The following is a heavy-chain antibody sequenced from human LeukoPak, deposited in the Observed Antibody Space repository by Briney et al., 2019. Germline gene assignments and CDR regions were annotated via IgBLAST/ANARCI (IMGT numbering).Heavy chain of an antibody. V-gene: IGHV4-4*09. D-gene: IGHD2-2*01. CDR2: IYTSGTT. CDR1: GGSISSHY. Sequence: PSETLSLTCTVSGGSISSHYWTWIRQSPVKGLEWIGYIYTSGTTNYNPALKSRVTMSADTSKNHFSLHLNSVTAADTAVYYCAGSVPAPKEFAFWGQGALVTVSS. J-gene: IGHJ4*02. CDR3: AGSVPAPKEFAF.